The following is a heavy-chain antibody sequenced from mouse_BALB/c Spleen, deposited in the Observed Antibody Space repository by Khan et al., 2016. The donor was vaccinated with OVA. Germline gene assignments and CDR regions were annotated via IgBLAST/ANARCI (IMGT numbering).Heavy chain of an antibody. CDR3: ARSLFNLPYYYAMDY. CDR1: GYTFTNYG. J-gene: IGHJ4*01. Sequence: QIQLVQSGPELKKPGETVNISCKASGYTFTNYGMNWVKQAPGKVLKWMGWISTYTGEPTYADDFKGRFAFSLETSASTAYLQINNLKNEDTATYFCARSLFNLPYYYAMDYWGQGTSVTVSS. CDR2: ISTYTGEP. V-gene: IGHV9-3-1*01.